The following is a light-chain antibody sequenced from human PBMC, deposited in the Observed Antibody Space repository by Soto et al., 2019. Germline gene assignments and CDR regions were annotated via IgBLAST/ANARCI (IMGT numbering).Light chain of an antibody. CDR2: YIS. CDR3: QQHNQWPIT. CDR1: QSAGNF. V-gene: IGKV3D-15*01. Sequence: EIVMTQSPATLSVSAGETASLSCRASQSAGNFLAWYQQKPGQAPRLLIYYISTRATGIPARFSGSGSGTEFTLTLTSLQSEDSAVYYCQQHNQWPITFGQGTRLEI. J-gene: IGKJ5*01.